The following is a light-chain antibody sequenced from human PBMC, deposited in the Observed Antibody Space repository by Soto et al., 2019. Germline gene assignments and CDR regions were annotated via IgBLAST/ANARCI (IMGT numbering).Light chain of an antibody. CDR3: SSYTSSSTLYV. CDR1: SSDVGGYNY. V-gene: IGLV2-14*01. CDR2: DVS. Sequence: QSVRAQQAAVSGSPGQSITISYTETSSDVGGYNYVSWYQQHPGKAPKLMIYDVSNRPSGVSNRFSGSKSGNTASLTISGLQAEDEADYYCSSYTSSSTLYVFGTGTKVTVL. J-gene: IGLJ1*01.